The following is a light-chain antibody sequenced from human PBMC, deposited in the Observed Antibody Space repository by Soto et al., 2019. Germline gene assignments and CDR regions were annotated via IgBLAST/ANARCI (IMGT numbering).Light chain of an antibody. J-gene: IGKJ4*02. CDR3: QHRSIWPTA. CDR1: QSVGTY. Sequence: EIVMTQSPATLSLSPGERATLSCRASQSVGTYLAWYQQKPGQAPRLLIYDSSKRATDIPARFSGSGSGTDFTLTISRLEPEHFAVYYCQHRSIWPTAFGGGTNVEIK. V-gene: IGKV3-11*01. CDR2: DSS.